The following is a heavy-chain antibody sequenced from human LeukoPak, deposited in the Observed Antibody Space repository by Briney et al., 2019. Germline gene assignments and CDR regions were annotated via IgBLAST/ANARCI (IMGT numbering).Heavy chain of an antibody. CDR3: ARVQDHPNYDFWSGYSFYFDY. J-gene: IGHJ4*02. V-gene: IGHV3-21*01. CDR1: GFTFSSYS. Sequence: PGGSLRLSCAASGFTFSSYSMNWVRQAPGKGLEWVSSISSSSSYIYYADSVKGRFTISRDNAKNSLFLQMNSLRVEDTAVYYCARVQDHPNYDFWSGYSFYFDYWGQGTLVTVSS. CDR2: ISSSSSYI. D-gene: IGHD3-3*01.